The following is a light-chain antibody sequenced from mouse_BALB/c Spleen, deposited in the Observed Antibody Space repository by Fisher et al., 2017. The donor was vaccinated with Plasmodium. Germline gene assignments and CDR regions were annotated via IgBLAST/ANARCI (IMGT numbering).Light chain of an antibody. J-gene: IGKJ5*01. Sequence: DIVLTQTTATLSMTPGDRVSLSCRASQSISNYLHWYQQKSHESPRLIIMYSSQSISGLPSRFSGSGSGTDFTLTINSVETEDFGVYFCQQSNSWPLTFGAGTKLELK. CDR2: YSS. CDR1: QSISNY. CDR3: QQSNSWPLT. V-gene: IGKV5-45*01.